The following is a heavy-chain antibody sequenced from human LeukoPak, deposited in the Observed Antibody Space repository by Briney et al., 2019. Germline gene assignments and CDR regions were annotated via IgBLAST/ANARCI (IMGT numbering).Heavy chain of an antibody. J-gene: IGHJ3*02. CDR1: GYTFTGYY. V-gene: IGHV1-2*02. D-gene: IGHD6-19*01. CDR3: ARTFSGWNALDI. Sequence: ASVKVSCKASGYTFTGYYMHWVRQAPGQGLEWMGWINPNSGGTNYAQKFQGRVTMTRDTSISTAYMELSRLRSDDTAVYYCARTFSGWNALDIWGQGTMVTVSS. CDR2: INPNSGGT.